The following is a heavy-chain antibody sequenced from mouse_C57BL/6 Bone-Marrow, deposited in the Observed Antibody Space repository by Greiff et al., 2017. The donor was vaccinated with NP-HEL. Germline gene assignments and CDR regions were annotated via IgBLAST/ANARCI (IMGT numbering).Heavy chain of an antibody. V-gene: IGHV8-12*01. Sequence: QVTLKESGPGILQSSQTLSLTCSFSGFSLSTSGMGVSWIRQPSGKGLEWLAHIYWDDDKRYNPSLKSRLTISKDTSRNQVFLKITSVDTADTATYYCARREPYYYGSSGYAMDYWGQGTSVTVSS. CDR1: GFSLSTSGMG. J-gene: IGHJ4*01. CDR3: ARREPYYYGSSGYAMDY. D-gene: IGHD1-1*01. CDR2: IYWDDDK.